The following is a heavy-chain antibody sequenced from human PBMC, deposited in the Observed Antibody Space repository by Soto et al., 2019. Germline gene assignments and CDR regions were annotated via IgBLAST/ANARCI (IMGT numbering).Heavy chain of an antibody. CDR2: NSWDGGTS. CDR1: GFTLSRYT. J-gene: IGHJ4*02. D-gene: IGHD3-9*01. CDR3: ARGHPRGRYFAWLIFPLGY. Sequence: PGGSLRLSCAASGFTLSRYTMHWVRQAPGKGLEWVALNSWDGGTSAYADSVKGRFTVSRDNKKSFLYLQMDSLGPDDTALYYCARGHPRGRYFAWLIFPLGYWGRGAQVTASS. V-gene: IGHV3-43*01.